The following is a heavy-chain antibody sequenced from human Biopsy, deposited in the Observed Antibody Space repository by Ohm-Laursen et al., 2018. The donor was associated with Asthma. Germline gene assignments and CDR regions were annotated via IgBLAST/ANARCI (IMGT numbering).Heavy chain of an antibody. J-gene: IGHJ6*02. D-gene: IGHD4-17*01. CDR2: VFYSGTT. Sequence: LSLTCTVSGAYIGTPDYHWSWIRQSPGKGLEWIGFVFYSGTTHYSRSLERRVSISIDSATNEFSMKLWSVTPADTAVYFCARVVSYGDIYFGIDVWGPGNTVVVS. CDR3: ARVVSYGDIYFGIDV. CDR1: GAYIGTPDYH. V-gene: IGHV4-30-4*01.